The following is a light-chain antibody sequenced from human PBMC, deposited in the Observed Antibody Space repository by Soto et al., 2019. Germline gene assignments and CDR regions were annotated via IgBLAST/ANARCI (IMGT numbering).Light chain of an antibody. CDR1: QSVSSN. CDR2: GAS. Sequence: EIVMTQSPATLSVSPGERATLSCRASQSVSSNLAWYQQKPSQAPRLLIYGASTRATGVAARFSGSGSGTKFTLTVDSLQSEDFAVYYCQQYNNWPRTFGQGTKVDI. CDR3: QQYNNWPRT. J-gene: IGKJ1*01. V-gene: IGKV3-15*01.